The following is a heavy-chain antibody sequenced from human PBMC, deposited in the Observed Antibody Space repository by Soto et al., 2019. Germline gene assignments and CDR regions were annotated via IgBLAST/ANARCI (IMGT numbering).Heavy chain of an antibody. J-gene: IGHJ6*03. CDR2: ISGSGGST. V-gene: IGHV3-23*01. D-gene: IGHD2-2*01. CDR1: GFTFSSYA. CDR3: ASSNLCSTSCYLLGYYYYYMDV. Sequence: GGSLRVSCAASGFTFSSYAMSWVRQAPGKGLEWVSAISGSGGSTYYADSVKGRFTISRDNSKNTLYLQMNSLRAEDTAVYYCASSNLCSTSCYLLGYYYYYMDVWGKGTTVTVSS.